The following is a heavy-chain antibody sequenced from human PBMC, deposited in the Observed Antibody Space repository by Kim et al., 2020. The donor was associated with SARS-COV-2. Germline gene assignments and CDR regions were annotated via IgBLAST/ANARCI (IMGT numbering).Heavy chain of an antibody. Sequence: GGSLRLSCAASGFTFDDYAMHWVRQAPGKGLEWVSLISGDGGSTYYADSVKGRFTISRDNSKNSLYLQMNSLRTEDTALYYCAKGGITGTKMSYYYYYGMDVWGQGTTVTVSS. D-gene: IGHD1-7*01. CDR1: GFTFDDYA. CDR2: ISGDGGST. J-gene: IGHJ6*02. CDR3: AKGGITGTKMSYYYYYGMDV. V-gene: IGHV3-43*02.